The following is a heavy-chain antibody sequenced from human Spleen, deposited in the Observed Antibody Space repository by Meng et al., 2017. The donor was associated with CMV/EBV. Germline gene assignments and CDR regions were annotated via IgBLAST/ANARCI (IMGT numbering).Heavy chain of an antibody. Sequence: SETLSLTCTVSGGSISSDYWSWIRQPPGKGLEWIGYMYYSGSTNYHPSLKSRVTLSVDTSKNQFSLTLRSVTAADTAVYYCATLWGSGFDYAFDPWGQGALVTVSS. D-gene: IGHD5-12*01. CDR3: ATLWGSGFDYAFDP. CDR2: MYYSGST. V-gene: IGHV4-59*01. CDR1: GGSISSDY. J-gene: IGHJ5*02.